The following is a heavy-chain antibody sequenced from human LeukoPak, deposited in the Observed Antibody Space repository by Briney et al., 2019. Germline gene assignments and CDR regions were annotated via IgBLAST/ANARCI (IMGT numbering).Heavy chain of an antibody. D-gene: IGHD6-13*01. Sequence: ASVKVSCKASGGTFSSYAISGVRQAAGQELEWMGGIIPIFGTANYAQKFQGRVTIAADESTSTAYMELSSLRSEDTAVYYCARGGIAAAGIYYYYYMDVWGKGTTVTVSS. CDR1: GGTFSSYA. CDR3: ARGGIAAAGIYYYYYMDV. V-gene: IGHV1-69*13. J-gene: IGHJ6*03. CDR2: IIPIFGTA.